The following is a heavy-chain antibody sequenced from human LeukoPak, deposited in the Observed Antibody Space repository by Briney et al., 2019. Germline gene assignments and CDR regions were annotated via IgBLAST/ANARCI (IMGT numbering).Heavy chain of an antibody. J-gene: IGHJ4*02. Sequence: GGSLRLSCAASGFTFSSYGMHWVRQAPGKGLEWVAVIWYDGSNKYYADSVKGRFTISRDNSKNTLYLQMNSLRAEDTAVYYCARDLRDYYDSSGYPFWGQGTLVTVSS. V-gene: IGHV3-33*01. CDR1: GFTFSSYG. CDR3: ARDLRDYYDSSGYPF. CDR2: IWYDGSNK. D-gene: IGHD3-22*01.